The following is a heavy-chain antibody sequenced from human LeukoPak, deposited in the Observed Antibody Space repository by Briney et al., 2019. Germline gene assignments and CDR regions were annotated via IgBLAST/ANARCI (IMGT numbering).Heavy chain of an antibody. CDR2: ISYDGSNK. V-gene: IGHV3-30-3*01. CDR1: GFTFSSYA. D-gene: IGHD3-22*01. Sequence: GRSLRLSCAASGFTFSSYALHWVRQAPGKGLEWVAVISYDGSNKYYADSVKGRFTISRDNSKNTLYLQMNSLRAEDTAVYYCARPYYYDSSGYYGYFQHWGQGTLVTVSS. CDR3: ARPYYYDSSGYYGYFQH. J-gene: IGHJ1*01.